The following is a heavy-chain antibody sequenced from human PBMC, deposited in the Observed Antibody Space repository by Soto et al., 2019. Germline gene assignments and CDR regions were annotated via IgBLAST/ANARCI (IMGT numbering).Heavy chain of an antibody. CDR1: GTSFSGYY. J-gene: IGHJ6*02. CDR2: INHSGST. CDR3: ARRLDV. V-gene: IGHV4-34*01. Sequence: SETLSLTCAVYGTSFSGYYWSWIRQPPGKGLEWIGEINHSGSTNYNPSLKSRVTISVDTSKNQFSLNLSSVTAADTAVYYCARRLDVWGQGTTVTVS.